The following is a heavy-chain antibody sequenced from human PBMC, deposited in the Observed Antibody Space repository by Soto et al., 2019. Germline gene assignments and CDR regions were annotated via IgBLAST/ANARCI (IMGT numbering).Heavy chain of an antibody. J-gene: IGHJ1*01. V-gene: IGHV3-30-3*01. CDR2: ISYDGSNK. CDR3: ALEPVNRIYCSGGSCYYFQH. CDR1: GFTFSSYA. Sequence: QVQLVESGGGVVQPGRSLRLSCAASGFTFSSYAMHWVRQAPGKGLEWVAVISYDGSNKYYADSVKGRFTISRDNSKNPLYLQMNILRAEDTAVYYCALEPVNRIYCSGGSCYYFQHWGQGTLVTVSS. D-gene: IGHD2-15*01.